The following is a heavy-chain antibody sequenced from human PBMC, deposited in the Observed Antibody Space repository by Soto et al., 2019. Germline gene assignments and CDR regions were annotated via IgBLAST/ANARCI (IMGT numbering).Heavy chain of an antibody. J-gene: IGHJ6*02. CDR3: TNPQVYYGMDV. V-gene: IGHV3-73*02. CDR1: GFTFSGSA. CDR2: IRSKANNYAT. Sequence: EVPLVESGGGLVQPGGSLKLSCAASGFTFSGSAVHWVRQASGKGLEWVGRIRSKANNYATAYAASVQGRFTIFRDGLKNTAYLQMNSLKTEDTAVYYCTNPQVYYGMDVWGQGTTVTVSS.